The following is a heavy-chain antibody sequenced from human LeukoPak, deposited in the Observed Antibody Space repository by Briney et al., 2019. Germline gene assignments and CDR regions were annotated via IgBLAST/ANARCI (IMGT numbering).Heavy chain of an antibody. J-gene: IGHJ5*02. CDR3: ARVLGMVRGRAFDP. Sequence: SETLSLTCTVSGSSINNNFWTWIRQPPGKGLEWIGYIYSSGSANYNPSIKSRVIISGDTSKNQISLKLTSVTAADTAVYYCARVLGMVRGRAFDPWGQGTLVTVSS. D-gene: IGHD3-10*01. V-gene: IGHV4-59*12. CDR1: GSSINNNF. CDR2: IYSSGSA.